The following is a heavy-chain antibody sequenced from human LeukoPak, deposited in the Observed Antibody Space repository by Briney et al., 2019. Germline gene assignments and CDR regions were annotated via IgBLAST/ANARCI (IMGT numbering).Heavy chain of an antibody. CDR1: GYSISSGYY. CDR2: IYHSGST. CDR3: ARGVVPPDY. V-gene: IGHV4-38-2*02. J-gene: IGHJ4*02. Sequence: SETLSLTCTVSGYSISSGYYWGWIRQPPGKGLEWIGSIYHSGSTYYNPSLKSRVTISVDTSKNQFSLKLSSVTAADTAVYYCARGVVPPDYWGQGTLVTVSS. D-gene: IGHD2-2*01.